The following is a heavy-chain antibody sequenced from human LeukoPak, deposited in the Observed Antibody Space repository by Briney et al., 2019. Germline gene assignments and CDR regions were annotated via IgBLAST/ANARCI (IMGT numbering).Heavy chain of an antibody. V-gene: IGHV3-23*01. CDR2: INGGGNTT. J-gene: IGHJ6*03. CDR3: TKELHVAVAVADYYYFYMDV. Sequence: GGSLRLSCAASGFAFSTFAMGWVRQSPGKGLEWLSTINGGGNTTFYADSVKGRFTISRDNSKNTLYLRMDSLRPDDTAIYYCTKELHVAVAVADYYYFYMDVWGRGTAVTVSS. D-gene: IGHD6-19*01. CDR1: GFAFSTFA.